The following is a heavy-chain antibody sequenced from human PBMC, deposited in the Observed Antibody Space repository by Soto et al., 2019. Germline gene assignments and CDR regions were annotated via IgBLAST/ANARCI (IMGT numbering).Heavy chain of an antibody. Sequence: ESGGGLVKPGGSLRLSCAASGFTFSSYSMNWVRQAPGKGLEWVSTISSRNNDMYYVDSVKGRFTISRDNARNSVYLQMNSLRADGTAVYYCARDVNGGFCGAWGQGTLVTVSS. CDR3: ARDVNGGFCGA. CDR1: GFTFSSYS. J-gene: IGHJ5*02. D-gene: IGHD2-21*01. CDR2: ISSRNNDM. V-gene: IGHV3-21*01.